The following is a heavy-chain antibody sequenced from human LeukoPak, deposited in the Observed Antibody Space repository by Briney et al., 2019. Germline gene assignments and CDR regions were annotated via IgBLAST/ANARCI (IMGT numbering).Heavy chain of an antibody. V-gene: IGHV3-21*01. Sequence: GGSLRLSCAASGCSFSSYSMNWVRQAPGKGLEWVSSIDSSSNYIFYADSVKGRFTISRDNAKNSLDLQMNNLRDEDTAIYYCTKAGVVGAKAGFDNWGQGTLVTVSS. D-gene: IGHD1-26*01. CDR3: TKAGVVGAKAGFDN. J-gene: IGHJ4*02. CDR2: IDSSSNYI. CDR1: GCSFSSYS.